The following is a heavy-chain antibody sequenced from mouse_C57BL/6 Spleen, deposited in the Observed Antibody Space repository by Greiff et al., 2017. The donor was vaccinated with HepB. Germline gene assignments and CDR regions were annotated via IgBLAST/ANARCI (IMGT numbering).Heavy chain of an antibody. CDR2: ISDGGSYT. CDR1: GFTFSSYA. Sequence: EVQVVESGGGLVKPGGSLKLSCAASGFTFSSYAMSWVRQTPEKRLEWVATISDGGSYTYYPDNVKGRFTISRDNAKNNLYLQMSHLKSEDTAMYYCARGRWFAYWGQGTLVTVSA. J-gene: IGHJ3*01. CDR3: ARGRWFAY. V-gene: IGHV5-4*01.